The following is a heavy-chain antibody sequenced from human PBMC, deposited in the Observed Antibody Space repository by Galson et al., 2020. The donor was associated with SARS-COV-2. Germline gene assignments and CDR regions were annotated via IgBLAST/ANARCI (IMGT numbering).Heavy chain of an antibody. CDR2: INSSSTYR. J-gene: IGHJ4*02. D-gene: IGHD6-19*01. CDR1: GLTLTTYT. CDR3: ASRDSSGWID. Sequence: GESLKISCAASGLTLTTYTMNWVRQAPGKGLEWVLSINSSSTYRHYADSVKGRFTISRDNAKNSLYLQMNSLRVDDTAIYFCASRDSSGWIDWGQGTLVTVSS. V-gene: IGHV3-21*01.